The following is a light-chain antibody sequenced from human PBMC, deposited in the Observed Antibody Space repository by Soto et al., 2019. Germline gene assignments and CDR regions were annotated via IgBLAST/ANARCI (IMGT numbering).Light chain of an antibody. Sequence: DIQMTQSPSTLSASIGDRVTITCRASQSINNWLAWYQQKPGKAPNLLIYDASSLESGVPSRFSGSGTGTEFTLTISSLQXDDFATYYCQQYNTYSPPWTFGQGTKVDIK. CDR2: DAS. V-gene: IGKV1-5*01. CDR3: QQYNTYSPPWT. J-gene: IGKJ1*01. CDR1: QSINNW.